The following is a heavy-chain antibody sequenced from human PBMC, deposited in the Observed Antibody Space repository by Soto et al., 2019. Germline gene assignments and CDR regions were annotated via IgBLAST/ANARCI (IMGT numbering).Heavy chain of an antibody. CDR2: INPNSGGT. Sequence: ASVKVSCKASGYTFTGYYMHWVRQAPGQGLEWMGWINPNSGGTNYAQKFQGWVTMTRDTSISTAYMELSRLRSDDTAVYYCARGDVLMVYANYYYGMDVWGQGTTVTVSS. V-gene: IGHV1-2*04. D-gene: IGHD2-8*01. J-gene: IGHJ6*02. CDR1: GYTFTGYY. CDR3: ARGDVLMVYANYYYGMDV.